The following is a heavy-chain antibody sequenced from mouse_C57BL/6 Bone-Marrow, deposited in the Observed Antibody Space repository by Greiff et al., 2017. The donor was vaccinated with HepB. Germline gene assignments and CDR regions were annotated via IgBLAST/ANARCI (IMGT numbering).Heavy chain of an antibody. Sequence: EVKLMESGGGLVQPGGSMKLSCVASGFTFSNYWMNWVRQSPEKGLEWVAQIRLKSDNYATHYAESVKGRFTISRDDSKSSVYLQMNNLRAEDTGIYYCTGGGSTMVTTAWFAYWGQGTLVTVSA. CDR2: IRLKSDNYAT. V-gene: IGHV6-3*01. CDR1: GFTFSNYW. D-gene: IGHD2-2*01. J-gene: IGHJ3*01. CDR3: TGGGSTMVTTAWFAY.